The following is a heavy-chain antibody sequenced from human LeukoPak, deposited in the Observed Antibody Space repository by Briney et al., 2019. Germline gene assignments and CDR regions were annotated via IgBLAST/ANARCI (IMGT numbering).Heavy chain of an antibody. CDR1: CGSISNYC. J-gene: IGHJ3*02. V-gene: IGHV4-59*01. CDR3: ARYCGGDCHEAFDI. Sequence: SQTLSLTCTVSCGSISNYCWAWIRQPPGKGMEWLGYVDYRDRTKYNYSLKRRVCISVDTSKNQFSLNLSSVTAAHTALFYCARYCGGDCHEAFDIWGQGTTLSVSS. D-gene: IGHD2-21*02. CDR2: VDYRDRT.